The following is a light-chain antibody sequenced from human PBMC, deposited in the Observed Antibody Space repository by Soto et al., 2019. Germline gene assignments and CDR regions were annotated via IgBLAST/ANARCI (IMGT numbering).Light chain of an antibody. Sequence: DIQMTQSPSTLSGSVGDRVTITCRASQTISSWLAWYQQKPGKAPKLLIYKASTLKSGVPSRFSGSGSGTEFTVTISSRQPDDFATYYCQHYNSYSEAFGQGTKVELK. CDR1: QTISSW. CDR3: QHYNSYSEA. CDR2: KAS. J-gene: IGKJ1*01. V-gene: IGKV1-5*03.